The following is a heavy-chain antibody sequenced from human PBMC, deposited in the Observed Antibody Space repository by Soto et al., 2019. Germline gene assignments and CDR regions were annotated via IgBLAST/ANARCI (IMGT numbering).Heavy chain of an antibody. CDR3: ARERSGSGRCGMDA. Sequence: ASVKVSCKASGYTFTGYYMHWVRQAPGQGLEWMGWINPNSGGTNYAQKFQGWVTMTRDTSISTAYMELSRLRSDDTAVYYCARERSGSGRCGMDAWGQGTTVTVSS. CDR2: INPNSGGT. CDR1: GYTFTGYY. V-gene: IGHV1-2*04. J-gene: IGHJ6*02. D-gene: IGHD3-10*01.